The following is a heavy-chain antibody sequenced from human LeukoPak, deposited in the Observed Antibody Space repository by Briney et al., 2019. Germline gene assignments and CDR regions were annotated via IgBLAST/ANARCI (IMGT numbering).Heavy chain of an antibody. J-gene: IGHJ4*02. V-gene: IGHV3-23*01. CDR2: ISGSGGGT. D-gene: IGHD3-22*01. CDR3: AKDLGTYYYDSSGYYYVSHYFDY. CDR1: GFTSSSYA. Sequence: GGSLRLSCAASGFTSSSYAMSWVRQAPGKGLEWVSGISGSGGGTYYADSVKGRFTISRDNSKNTLYLQMNSLRADDTAVYYCAKDLGTYYYDSSGYYYVSHYFDYWGQGTLVTVSS.